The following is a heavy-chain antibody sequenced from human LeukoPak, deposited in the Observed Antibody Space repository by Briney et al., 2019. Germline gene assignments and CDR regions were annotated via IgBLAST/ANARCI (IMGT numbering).Heavy chain of an antibody. D-gene: IGHD2-15*01. CDR2: IRFDGSNK. J-gene: IGHJ6*03. CDR1: GFTFSSFG. Sequence: GGSLRLSCSASGFTFSSFGMHWVRQAPGKGLEWVAFIRFDGSNKYYADSVMGRFTISRDKSKNTVYLQMNSLGGEDTAVYYCAKTGGGALKQYYYYYYMDVWGKGTTVTVSS. CDR3: AKTGGGALKQYYYYYYMDV. V-gene: IGHV3-30*02.